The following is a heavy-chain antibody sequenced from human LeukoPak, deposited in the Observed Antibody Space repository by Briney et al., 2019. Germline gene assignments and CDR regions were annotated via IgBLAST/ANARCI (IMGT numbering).Heavy chain of an antibody. CDR2: INPNSGGT. J-gene: IGHJ6*03. CDR3: ARDGGPGSGSYYPSYYMDV. Sequence: ASVKVSCKASGYTFTGYYMHWVRQAPGQGLEWMGWINPNSGGTNYAQKFRGRVTMTRDTSISTAYMELSRLRSDDTAVYYCARDGGPGSGSYYPSYYMDVWGKGTTVTVSS. CDR1: GYTFTGYY. D-gene: IGHD3-10*01. V-gene: IGHV1-2*02.